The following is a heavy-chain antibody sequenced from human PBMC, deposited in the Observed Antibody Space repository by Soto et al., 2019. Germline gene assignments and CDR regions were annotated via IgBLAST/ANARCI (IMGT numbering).Heavy chain of an antibody. D-gene: IGHD3-22*01. CDR1: GGSISSGDYY. Sequence: PSETLSLTCTVSGGSISSGDYYWSWIRQPPGKGLEWIGYIYYSGSTYYNPSLKSRVTISVDTSKNQLSLKLSSVTAADTAVYYCPSYDYYDRSGYTFWGQGTLVTVSS. V-gene: IGHV4-30-4*01. CDR3: PSYDYYDRSGYTF. CDR2: IYYSGST. J-gene: IGHJ4*02.